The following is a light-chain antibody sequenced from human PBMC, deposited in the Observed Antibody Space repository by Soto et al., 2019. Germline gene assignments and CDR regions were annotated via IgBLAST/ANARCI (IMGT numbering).Light chain of an antibody. J-gene: IGLJ2*01. Sequence: QSALTQPASVSGSPGQSITISCTGTSSDVGGYNYVSWYQQSPGKAPKLMIYDVSQRPSGVPDRFSGSKSGNTASLTISGLQANDEADYYCCSYAGSYGGSYTFVVFGGGTQLTVL. CDR2: DVS. CDR1: SSDVGGYNY. CDR3: CSYAGSYGGSYTFVV. V-gene: IGLV2-11*01.